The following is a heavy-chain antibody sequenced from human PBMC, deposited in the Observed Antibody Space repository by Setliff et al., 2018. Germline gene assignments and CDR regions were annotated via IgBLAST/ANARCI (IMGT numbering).Heavy chain of an antibody. D-gene: IGHD2-21*02. J-gene: IGHJ4*02. V-gene: IGHV3-73*01. CDR1: GFTFSGAS. CDR2: IRRNADKRAP. Sequence: PGGSLTLSCAASGFTFSGASVHWVRQASGKGLEWVGRIRRNADKRAPIYAASVKGRFTISREDSKNTAYLQMNSLKSEDTAVYYCAGAGGNSDYFDYWGQGTLVTVSS. CDR3: AGAGGNSDYFDY.